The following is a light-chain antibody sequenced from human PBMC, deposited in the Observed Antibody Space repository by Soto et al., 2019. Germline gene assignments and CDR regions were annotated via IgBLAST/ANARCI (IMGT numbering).Light chain of an antibody. Sequence: DIQMTQAPSSLSASVGDRVSVTCRASQSISTFLNCYQQRPGEAPKLLIYAASSLQSGVPARFSGSGSGADFPLTTGSLQPEDFATYYCQHSYSTPRTFGQGTKVEVK. CDR1: QSISTF. J-gene: IGKJ1*01. V-gene: IGKV1-39*01. CDR3: QHSYSTPRT. CDR2: AAS.